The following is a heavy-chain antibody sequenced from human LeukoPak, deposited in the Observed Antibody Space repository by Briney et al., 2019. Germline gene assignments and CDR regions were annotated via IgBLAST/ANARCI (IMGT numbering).Heavy chain of an antibody. D-gene: IGHD3-10*01. J-gene: IGHJ4*02. CDR3: ARDLLKYGSGYFDY. Sequence: GGSLRLSCAASGFTFSSYSMNWVRQAPGKGLEWVSSISSSSSYIYYADSVKGRFTISRDNAKNSLYLQMNSLRAEDTAVYYCARDLLKYGSGYFDYWGQGTLVTVPS. CDR2: ISSSSSYI. CDR1: GFTFSSYS. V-gene: IGHV3-21*01.